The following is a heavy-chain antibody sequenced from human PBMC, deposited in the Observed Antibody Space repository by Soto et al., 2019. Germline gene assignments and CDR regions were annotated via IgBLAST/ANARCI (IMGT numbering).Heavy chain of an antibody. CDR2: IYSGGNT. Sequence: PGGSLRLSCAASGFTVSSNYMSWVRQAPGKGLEWVSVIYSGGNTYYADSVKGRFTISRDNSKNTLYLQMNSLRAEDTAVYYCVSWVGIVGPGIKNYWGQGTLVTVSS. J-gene: IGHJ4*02. CDR1: GFTVSSNY. CDR3: VSWVGIVGPGIKNY. D-gene: IGHD1-26*01. V-gene: IGHV3-66*01.